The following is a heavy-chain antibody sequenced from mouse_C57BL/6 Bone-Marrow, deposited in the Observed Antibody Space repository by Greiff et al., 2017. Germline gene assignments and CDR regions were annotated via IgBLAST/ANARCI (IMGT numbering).Heavy chain of an antibody. CDR2: ILPGSGST. V-gene: IGHV1-81*01. Sequence: QVQLQQSGAELARPGASVKLSCKASGYTFTSYGISWVKQRTGQGLEWIGEILPGSGSTNYNEKFKGKATFTADTSSNTAYMQLSSLTTEDSAIYYCARPTTVVATDWYFDVWGTGTTVTVSS. J-gene: IGHJ1*03. CDR1: GYTFTSYG. CDR3: ARPTTVVATDWYFDV. D-gene: IGHD1-1*01.